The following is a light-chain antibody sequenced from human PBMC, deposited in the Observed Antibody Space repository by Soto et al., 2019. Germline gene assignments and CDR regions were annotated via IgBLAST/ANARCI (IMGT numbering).Light chain of an antibody. CDR2: GAA. Sequence: LTQSPATLSVSPGERATLSCRASQSVFSSLAWYQQKPGQAPRLLIYGAATRATGIPARFSGGGSGTDFTLTISRLEPEDFAVYYCQQYGSSGTFGQGTKVDIK. J-gene: IGKJ1*01. V-gene: IGKV3-20*01. CDR1: QSVFSS. CDR3: QQYGSSGT.